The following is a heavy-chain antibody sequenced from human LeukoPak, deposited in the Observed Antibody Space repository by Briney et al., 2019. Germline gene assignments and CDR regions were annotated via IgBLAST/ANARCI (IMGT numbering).Heavy chain of an antibody. CDR2: IYYSGST. D-gene: IGHD5-12*01. CDR3: ARDQRGDSAYDFDY. V-gene: IGHV4-39*02. CDR1: GGSISSSSYY. Sequence: SETLSLTCTVSGGSISSSSYYWGWIRQPPGKGLEWIGSIYYSGSTYYNPSLKSRVTISVDTSKNQFSLKLSSVTAADTAVYYCARDQRGDSAYDFDYWGQGTLVTVSS. J-gene: IGHJ4*02.